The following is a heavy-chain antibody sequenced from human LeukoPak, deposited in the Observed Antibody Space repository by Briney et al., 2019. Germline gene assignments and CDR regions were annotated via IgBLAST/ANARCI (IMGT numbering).Heavy chain of an antibody. D-gene: IGHD6-13*01. CDR3: ARIRGYGRDYYFYYMDV. CDR2: IAQSGST. CDR1: GGSISSNNW. V-gene: IGHV4-4*02. Sequence: AETLSLTCAVSGGSISSNNWWSWVRQPPGKGLEGIGEIAQSGSTNYNPSLKSRVTISVDKSKNQFSLNLRSVTAADTAVYYCARIRGYGRDYYFYYMDVWGKGTTVTVSS. J-gene: IGHJ6*03.